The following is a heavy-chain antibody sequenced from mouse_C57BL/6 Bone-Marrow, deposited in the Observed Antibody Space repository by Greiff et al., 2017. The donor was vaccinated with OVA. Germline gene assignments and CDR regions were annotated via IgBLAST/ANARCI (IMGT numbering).Heavy chain of an antibody. CDR3: ASLYDYGSSYVWFAY. V-gene: IGHV5-17*01. D-gene: IGHD1-1*01. CDR1: GFTFSDYG. CDR2: ISSGSSTI. J-gene: IGHJ3*01. Sequence: EVMLVESGGGLVKPGGSLKLSCAASGFTFSDYGMHWVRQAPEKGLEWVAYISSGSSTIYYADTVKGRFTISRDNAKHTLFLQMTSLRSEATAMYYCASLYDYGSSYVWFAYWGRGTRVTVSA.